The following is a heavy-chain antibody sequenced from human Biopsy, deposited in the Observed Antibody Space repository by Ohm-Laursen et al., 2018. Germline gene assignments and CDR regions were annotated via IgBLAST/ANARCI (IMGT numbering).Heavy chain of an antibody. Sequence: SGTLSLTCTVSGGSFTGHYWTWIRQPPGKGLEWIGHISHTGYTGYKSSLKSRVTISLDTSRKHFSLRLTSLAAADTAVYYCARGDYFDSNGYFWFDPWGQGTLVTASS. D-gene: IGHD3-22*01. J-gene: IGHJ5*02. CDR3: ARGDYFDSNGYFWFDP. V-gene: IGHV4-59*11. CDR1: GGSFTGHY. CDR2: ISHTGYT.